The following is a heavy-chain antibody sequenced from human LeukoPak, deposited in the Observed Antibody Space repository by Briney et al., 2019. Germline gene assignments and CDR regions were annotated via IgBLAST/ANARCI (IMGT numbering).Heavy chain of an antibody. V-gene: IGHV3-30*03. J-gene: IGHJ4*02. CDR2: VSRDGGTK. Sequence: PGGSLRLSCSASGFTFRNYGIHWVRQAPGKGLEWVIVVSRDGGTKYYSDSVKGRFTISRDNSENTLYLQMNSLRPEDTAVYYCARDSESVIGDYWGQGTLVTVSS. CDR1: GFTFRNYG. D-gene: IGHD2-21*01. CDR3: ARDSESVIGDY.